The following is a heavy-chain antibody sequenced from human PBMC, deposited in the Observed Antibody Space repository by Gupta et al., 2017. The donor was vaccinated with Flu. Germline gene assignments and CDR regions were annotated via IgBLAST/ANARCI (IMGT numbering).Heavy chain of an antibody. Sequence: EVQLVESGGGLVQPGGSLRLSCAASGFTFSSYEMNWVRQAPGKGLEWVSYISTSSNTIYYANSVKGRFTISRDNANNSLYLQMNNLSVEDTAVYYCARDSDQSVLMFGYNGMDVWGQGTTVTVAS. J-gene: IGHJ6*02. CDR1: GFTFSSYE. D-gene: IGHD3-16*01. V-gene: IGHV3-48*03. CDR2: ISTSSNTI. CDR3: ARDSDQSVLMFGYNGMDV.